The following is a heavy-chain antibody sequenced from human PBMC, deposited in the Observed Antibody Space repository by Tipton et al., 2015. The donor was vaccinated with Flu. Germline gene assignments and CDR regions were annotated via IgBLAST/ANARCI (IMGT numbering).Heavy chain of an antibody. CDR3: ARGTGDAYLDS. Sequence: GLVKPSETLSLTCAVYGGSFSGHFWSWIRQPPGKGLEWIGEINHSGSSNCNPSLKSRVTISVDTSKNQFSLRLNSVTAADTAVYYCARGTGDAYLDSWGRGTLVTVSS. CDR1: GGSFSGHF. J-gene: IGHJ4*02. D-gene: IGHD1-1*01. V-gene: IGHV4-34*01. CDR2: INHSGSS.